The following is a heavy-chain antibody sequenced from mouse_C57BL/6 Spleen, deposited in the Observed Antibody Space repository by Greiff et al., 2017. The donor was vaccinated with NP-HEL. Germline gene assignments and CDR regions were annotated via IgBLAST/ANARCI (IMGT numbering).Heavy chain of an antibody. CDR2: ISDGGSYT. CDR3: ARDGYDYFDY. D-gene: IGHD2-2*01. CDR1: GFTFSSYA. J-gene: IGHJ2*01. V-gene: IGHV5-4*01. Sequence: EVKLMESGGGLVKPGGSLKLSCAASGFTFSSYAMSWVRQTPEKRLEWVATISDGGSYTYYPDNVKGRFTISRDNAKNTLYLQMSHLKSEDTAMYYCARDGYDYFDYWGQGTTLTVSS.